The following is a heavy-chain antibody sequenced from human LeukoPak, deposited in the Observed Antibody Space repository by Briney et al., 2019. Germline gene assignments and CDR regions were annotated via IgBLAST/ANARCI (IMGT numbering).Heavy chain of an antibody. D-gene: IGHD1-14*01. J-gene: IGHJ3*02. CDR2: IKADGSET. V-gene: IGHV3-7*01. CDR1: GFTFSSYS. CDR3: ARVSDIKSRYRPSDI. Sequence: GGSLRLSCAASGFTFSSYSMNWVRQAPGKGLEWVADIKADGSETYSVDSVKGRFTISRDNARNSLYLQMSSLRVEDTAVYFCARVSDIKSRYRPSDIWGQGTRVTVSS.